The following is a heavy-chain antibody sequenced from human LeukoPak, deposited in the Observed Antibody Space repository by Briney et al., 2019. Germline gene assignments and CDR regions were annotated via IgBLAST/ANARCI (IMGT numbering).Heavy chain of an antibody. V-gene: IGHV4-34*01. J-gene: IGHJ5*02. Sequence: SETLSLTCAVYGGSFSGYYWSWIRQPPGKGLEWIGEINHSGSTNYNPSLKSRVTISVDTSKNQFSLKLSSVTAADTAVYYCASSARYCSSTSCYTKGFDPWGQGTLVTVSS. D-gene: IGHD2-2*02. CDR1: GGSFSGYY. CDR3: ASSARYCSSTSCYTKGFDP. CDR2: INHSGST.